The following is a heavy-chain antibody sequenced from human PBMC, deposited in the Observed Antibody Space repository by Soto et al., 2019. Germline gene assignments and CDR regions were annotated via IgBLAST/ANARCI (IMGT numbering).Heavy chain of an antibody. V-gene: IGHV1-69*08. CDR1: AGTFSSYT. J-gene: IGHJ4*02. Sequence: QVQLVQSGAEVKKPGSSVKVSCKASAGTFSSYTISWVRQAPGQGLEWMGRIIPILGIANYAQKFQGRVTITGDKSTSTAYMELSSLRSEDTAVYYCARDCSSGCGYWGQGTLVTVSS. D-gene: IGHD6-19*01. CDR3: ARDCSSGCGY. CDR2: IIPILGIA.